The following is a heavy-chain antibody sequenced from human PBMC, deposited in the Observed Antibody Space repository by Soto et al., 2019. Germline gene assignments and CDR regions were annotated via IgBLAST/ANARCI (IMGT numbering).Heavy chain of an antibody. CDR2: ISSSSSTI. CDR1: GFTFSSYS. CDR3: ARKDDFWSGYYFFDY. Sequence: VGSLRLSCAASGFTFSSYSMNWVRQAPGKGLEWVSYISSSSSTIYYADSVKGRFTISRDNAKNSLYLQMNSLRDEDTAVYYCARKDDFWSGYYFFDYWGQGTLVTVS. J-gene: IGHJ4*02. V-gene: IGHV3-48*02. D-gene: IGHD3-3*01.